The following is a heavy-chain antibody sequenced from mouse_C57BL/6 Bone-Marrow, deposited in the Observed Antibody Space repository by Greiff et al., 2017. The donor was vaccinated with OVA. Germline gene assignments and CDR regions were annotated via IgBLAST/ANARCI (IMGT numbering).Heavy chain of an antibody. D-gene: IGHD2-5*01. J-gene: IGHJ3*01. CDR1: GFSFNTYA. V-gene: IGHV10-1*01. Sequence: EVMLVESGGGLVQPKGSLKLSCAASGFSFNTYAMNWVRQAPGKGVEWVARIRSTSNNYATYYADAVKDRFTISRDDSESMLYLQMNNFKAEDTAMYYCVRQSNSGAYWGQGTLVTVSA. CDR2: IRSTSNNYAT. CDR3: VRQSNSGAY.